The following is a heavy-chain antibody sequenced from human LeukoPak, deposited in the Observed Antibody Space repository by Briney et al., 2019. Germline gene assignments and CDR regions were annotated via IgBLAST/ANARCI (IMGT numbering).Heavy chain of an antibody. CDR1: GFTFSSYE. CDR2: ISSSGSAI. CDR3: ARGGSLGY. Sequence: PGGSLSLSCAASGFTFSSYEMNWVCQAPGKGLEWVSKISSSGSAIYYADSVKGRFTISRDNAKSSLYLQMNSLRVEDTAIYYCARGGSLGYWGQGTLVTVSS. J-gene: IGHJ4*02. V-gene: IGHV3-48*03. D-gene: IGHD6-19*01.